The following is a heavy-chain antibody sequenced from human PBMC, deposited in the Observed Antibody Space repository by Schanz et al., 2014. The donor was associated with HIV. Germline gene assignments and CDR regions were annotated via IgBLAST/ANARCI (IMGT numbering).Heavy chain of an antibody. CDR1: GLTFKTYF. D-gene: IGHD3-16*02. CDR3: ARDYHGKGLEQ. V-gene: IGHV3-7*01. Sequence: EGQLVESGGGLVQPGGSLRLSFSASGLTFKTYFLLWVRQAPGKGLEWLANIKLDGSEKYYVDSVKGRFTISRDNTKNSLYLQMNSLRAEDTAVYYCARDYHGKGLEQWGQGTLVTVSS. J-gene: IGHJ4*02. CDR2: IKLDGSEK.